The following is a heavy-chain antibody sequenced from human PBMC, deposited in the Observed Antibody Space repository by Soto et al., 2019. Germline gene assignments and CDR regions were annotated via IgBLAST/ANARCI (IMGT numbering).Heavy chain of an antibody. CDR2: FDPEDGET. J-gene: IGHJ6*02. D-gene: IGHD1-26*01. CDR1: GYTLTELS. Sequence: ASVKVSCKVSGYTLTELSMHWVRQAPGKGLEWMGGFDPEDGETIYAQKFQGRVTMTEDTSTDTAYMELSSLRSEDTAVYYCATGAIGSYYYYYGMDVWGQGTTVTVSS. V-gene: IGHV1-24*01. CDR3: ATGAIGSYYYYYGMDV.